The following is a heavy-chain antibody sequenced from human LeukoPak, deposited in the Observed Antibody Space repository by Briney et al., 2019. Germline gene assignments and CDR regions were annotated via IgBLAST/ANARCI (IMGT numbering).Heavy chain of an antibody. J-gene: IGHJ6*02. CDR2: ISFDGSNE. CDR1: GFTFSSYG. Sequence: GRSLRLSCAASGFTFSSYGMHWVRQSPGRGLEWVSFISFDGSNEFYADSLKGRFTNSRDNSKDTLYLQMDSLRAEDTALYYCAREEHDYVWGSYRYYYYYGIDVWGQGTTVTVSS. D-gene: IGHD3-16*02. V-gene: IGHV3-30*03. CDR3: AREEHDYVWGSYRYYYYYGIDV.